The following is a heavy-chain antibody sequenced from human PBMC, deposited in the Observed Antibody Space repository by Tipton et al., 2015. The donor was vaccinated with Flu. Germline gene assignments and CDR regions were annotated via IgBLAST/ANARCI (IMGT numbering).Heavy chain of an antibody. D-gene: IGHD2/OR15-2a*01. Sequence: TLSLTCTVSGGSISSYYWGWIRQPAGKGLEWIGRIYTSGSTNYNPSLKSRVTMSVDTSKNQFSLKLSSVTAADTAVYYCARDGARDSFFYYFDYWGQGTLVTVSS. CDR1: GGSISSYY. CDR3: ARDGARDSFFYYFDY. J-gene: IGHJ4*02. V-gene: IGHV4-4*07. CDR2: IYTSGST.